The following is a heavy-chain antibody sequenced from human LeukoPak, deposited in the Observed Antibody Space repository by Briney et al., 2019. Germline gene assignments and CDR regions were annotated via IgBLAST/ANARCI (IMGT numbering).Heavy chain of an antibody. D-gene: IGHD3-9*01. Sequence: SGGSLRLSCAASEFTFSSYSMSWVRQAPGKGLEWVSYISSSSNTIYQADSVKGRFTISRDNAKKSLYLQMVSLRAEDTAVYYCARDSADWLPTYFDYWGQGTLVTVSS. CDR2: ISSSSNTI. V-gene: IGHV3-48*01. CDR1: EFTFSSYS. CDR3: ARDSADWLPTYFDY. J-gene: IGHJ4*02.